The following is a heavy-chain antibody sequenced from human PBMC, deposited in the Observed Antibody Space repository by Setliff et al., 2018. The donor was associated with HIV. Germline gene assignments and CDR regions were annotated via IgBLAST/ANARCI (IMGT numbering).Heavy chain of an antibody. D-gene: IGHD1-7*01. V-gene: IGHV4-39*07. Sequence: SETLSLTCTVSGGSFTSRSYYWGWIRQPPGKGLEWIGEINHSGSTNYNPSLKSRVTISVDTSKKQFSLKLSSVTAADTAVYYCARWRDNWNSGFDYWGQGTLVTVSS. CDR2: INHSGST. J-gene: IGHJ4*02. CDR1: GGSFTSRSYY. CDR3: ARWRDNWNSGFDY.